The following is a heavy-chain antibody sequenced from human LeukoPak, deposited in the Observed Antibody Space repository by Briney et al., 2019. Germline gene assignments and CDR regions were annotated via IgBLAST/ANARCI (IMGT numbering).Heavy chain of an antibody. D-gene: IGHD6-13*01. V-gene: IGHV3-53*01. CDR1: GFTFNIYA. Sequence: GGSLRLSCAASGFTFNIYAMSWVRQAPGKGLEWVSVIYSGGTTNYADSVKGRFTISRDNSKNTLFLQMNSLRAEDTAVYYCARGGYSSSWYHFDYWGQGTLVTVSS. CDR2: IYSGGTT. J-gene: IGHJ4*02. CDR3: ARGGYSSSWYHFDY.